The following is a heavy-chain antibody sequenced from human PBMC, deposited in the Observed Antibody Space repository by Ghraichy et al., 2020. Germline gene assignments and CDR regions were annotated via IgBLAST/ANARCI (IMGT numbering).Heavy chain of an antibody. CDR3: ATQHSASFPYYFDY. Sequence: LSLTCAASGLSFIPYAMHWVRQAPGKGLEWVAFTSSDGSKEYHADSVKGRFTISRDKSKNIVSLQMNSLRVEDTAVYYCATQHSASFPYYFDYWGQGTLVTVSS. CDR2: TSSDGSKE. D-gene: IGHD4-11*01. CDR1: GLSFIPYA. V-gene: IGHV3-30*03. J-gene: IGHJ4*02.